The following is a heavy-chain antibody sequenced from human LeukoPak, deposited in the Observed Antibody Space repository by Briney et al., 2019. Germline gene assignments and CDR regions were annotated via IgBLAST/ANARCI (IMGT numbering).Heavy chain of an antibody. D-gene: IGHD5-18*01. Sequence: GASVKVSCKASGYTFTSYGISWVRQAPGQGLEWMRWISAYNGNTNYAQKLQVRVTMTTDTSTSTAYMELRSLRSDDTAVYYCARAKDSYGYSGFDYWGQGTLVTVSA. J-gene: IGHJ4*02. V-gene: IGHV1-18*01. CDR2: ISAYNGNT. CDR3: ARAKDSYGYSGFDY. CDR1: GYTFTSYG.